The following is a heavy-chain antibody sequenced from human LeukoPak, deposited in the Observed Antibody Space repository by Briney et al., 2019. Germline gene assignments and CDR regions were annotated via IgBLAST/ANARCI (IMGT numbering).Heavy chain of an antibody. V-gene: IGHV3-30-3*01. CDR2: ISYDGSNK. J-gene: IGHJ4*02. Sequence: PGRSLRLSCAASGFTFSSYAMHWVRQAPGKGLEWVAVISYDGSNKYYADSVKGRFTISRDNTKNSLYLQMNSLRAEDTAVYYCARFRSTNYFDYWGQGTLVTVSS. CDR3: ARFRSTNYFDY. CDR1: GFTFSSYA.